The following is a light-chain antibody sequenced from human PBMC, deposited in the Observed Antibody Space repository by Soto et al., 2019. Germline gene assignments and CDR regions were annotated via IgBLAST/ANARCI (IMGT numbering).Light chain of an antibody. CDR1: QNVYSN. J-gene: IGKJ2*01. V-gene: IGKV3-15*01. Sequence: IVMTQSPATLSVSPGARATLSCRASQNVYSNLAWYQQKPGQAPRLLIYSASTRATDIPARFSGSGSGTEFTLTISSLQSEDVAVYYCQQYNNWPPYTFGQGTKLEIK. CDR2: SAS. CDR3: QQYNNWPPYT.